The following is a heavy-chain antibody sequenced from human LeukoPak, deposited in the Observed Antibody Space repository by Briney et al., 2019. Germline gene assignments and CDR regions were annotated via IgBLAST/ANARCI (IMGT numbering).Heavy chain of an antibody. D-gene: IGHD5-12*01. CDR1: GYTFTNYD. Sequence: ASVKVSCKASGYTFTNYDINWVRQATGQGLEWMGWMNPNSGNTGYAQKFQGRVTITRNTSISTAYMELSGLRSEDTAVYYCARGRSTGYPYYFEYWGQGTLVTVSS. J-gene: IGHJ4*02. CDR2: MNPNSGNT. V-gene: IGHV1-8*03. CDR3: ARGRSTGYPYYFEY.